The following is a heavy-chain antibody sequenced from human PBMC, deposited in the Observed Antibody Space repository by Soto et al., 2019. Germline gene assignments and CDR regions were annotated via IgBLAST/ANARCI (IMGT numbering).Heavy chain of an antibody. J-gene: IGHJ4*02. V-gene: IGHV3-23*01. Sequence: GGSLRLSCTASGFIINAYAMTWVRQAPGEGLEWVSAITGSGVTTYYAYSVKGRFTISRDNSKNTLYLQMSSLRAEDTAVYFCAKSSNTVIYDFDYWGQGTLVTVLL. CDR2: ITGSGVTT. CDR1: GFIINAYA. CDR3: AKSSNTVIYDFDY. D-gene: IGHD2-2*01.